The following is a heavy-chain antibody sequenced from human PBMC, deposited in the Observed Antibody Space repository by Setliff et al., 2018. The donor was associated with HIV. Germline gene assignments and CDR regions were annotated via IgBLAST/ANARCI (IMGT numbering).Heavy chain of an antibody. CDR2: ISSSGSTI. CDR3: ASVAYSGYTYGYYADAFDI. D-gene: IGHD5-18*01. Sequence: PGGSLRLSCAASGFSFSDHSLTWVRQAPGKGLEWVSYISSSGSTIYYADSVKGRFTISRDNAKKSLYLQMNSLRAEDTAVYYCASVAYSGYTYGYYADAFDIWGQGTMVTVSS. V-gene: IGHV3-48*04. J-gene: IGHJ3*02. CDR1: GFSFSDHS.